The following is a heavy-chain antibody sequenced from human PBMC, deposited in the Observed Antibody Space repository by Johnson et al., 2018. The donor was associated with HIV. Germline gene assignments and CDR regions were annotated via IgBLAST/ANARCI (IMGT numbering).Heavy chain of an antibody. J-gene: IGHJ3*02. D-gene: IGHD1-26*01. Sequence: QLVESGGGVVQPGRSLRLSCAASGFTLSSYAMHWVRQAPGKGLEWVAVISYDGSNKYYADSVKGRFTISRDNSKNTLDLQMNSRRDEDTAVYYCARGCHSGSYYRGRSFDIWGQGTMVTVAS. CDR1: GFTLSSYA. CDR3: ARGCHSGSYYRGRSFDI. V-gene: IGHV3-30*04. CDR2: ISYDGSNK.